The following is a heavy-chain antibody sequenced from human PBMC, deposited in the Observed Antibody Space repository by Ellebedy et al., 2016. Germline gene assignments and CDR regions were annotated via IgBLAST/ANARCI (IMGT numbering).Heavy chain of an antibody. V-gene: IGHV6-1*01. D-gene: IGHD3/OR15-3a*01. CDR2: TYFRSKWYN. CDR3: ARDAPFGLDTFDI. J-gene: IGHJ3*02. Sequence: SQTLSLTCAISGDSVSSDTAAWNWFRQSPSRGLEWLGRTYFRSKWYNDYAPSVRSRITVNPDTSKNQFSLQLTSVTPEDTAVYYCARDAPFGLDTFDIWGQGTMITVSS. CDR1: GDSVSSDTAA.